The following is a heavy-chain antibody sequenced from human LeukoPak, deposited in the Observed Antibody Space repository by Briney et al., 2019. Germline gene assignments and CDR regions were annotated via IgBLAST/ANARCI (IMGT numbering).Heavy chain of an antibody. CDR1: GFTFSDYD. CDR3: AREGRGYYGDFDY. Sequence: PRGSPRLSCSASGFTFSDYDMNWIRQAPGKELAWVSYIRSDGATIYDADSVKGRFFISRENARNSLYLQMNSLRAEDTAVYYCAREGRGYYGDFDYWDQGTLVTVS. J-gene: IGHJ4*02. CDR2: IRSDGATI. D-gene: IGHD3-22*01. V-gene: IGHV3-11*01.